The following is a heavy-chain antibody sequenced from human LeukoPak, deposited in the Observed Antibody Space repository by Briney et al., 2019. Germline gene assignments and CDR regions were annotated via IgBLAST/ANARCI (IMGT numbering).Heavy chain of an antibody. CDR2: INAGNGNT. CDR3: ARGGLEYYGFWSGYYSLFDY. J-gene: IGHJ4*02. V-gene: IGHV1-3*01. Sequence: ASVKVSCKASGYTFTSYAMHWVRQAPGQRLEWMGWINAGNGNTKYSQKFQGRVTITRDTSASTAYMELSSLRSEDTAVYYCARGGLEYYGFWSGYYSLFDYWGQGTLVTVSS. CDR1: GYTFTSYA. D-gene: IGHD3-3*01.